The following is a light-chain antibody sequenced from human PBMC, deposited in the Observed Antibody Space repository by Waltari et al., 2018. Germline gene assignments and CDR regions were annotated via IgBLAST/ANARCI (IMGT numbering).Light chain of an antibody. CDR2: DAS. J-gene: IGKJ5*01. CDR3: QQRNNWPPIT. CDR1: QSVSSH. Sequence: EVVLTQSPPTLSLSPGDRATLSCRASQSVSSHLAWYQQKPGQAPRLLIYDASNRATGTPARFRGSGSGTDFTLTISSLEPEDFAVYYCQQRNNWPPITFGQGTRLEIK. V-gene: IGKV3-11*01.